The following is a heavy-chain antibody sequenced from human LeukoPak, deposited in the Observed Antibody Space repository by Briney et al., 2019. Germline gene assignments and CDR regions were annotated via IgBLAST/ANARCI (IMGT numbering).Heavy chain of an antibody. J-gene: IGHJ4*02. Sequence: VGSLRLSCTGSGFPFNMFAMNWVRQAPGQGLEWVSGLSRGVGTTNYADSVKGRFTISRDTSKNMVFLQMNDLRPEDTAVYYCAKEQRIRHCSEGVCMEGYYFDYWGQGSLVTVSS. D-gene: IGHD2-8*01. CDR2: LSRGVGTT. CDR3: AKEQRIRHCSEGVCMEGYYFDY. CDR1: GFPFNMFA. V-gene: IGHV3-23*01.